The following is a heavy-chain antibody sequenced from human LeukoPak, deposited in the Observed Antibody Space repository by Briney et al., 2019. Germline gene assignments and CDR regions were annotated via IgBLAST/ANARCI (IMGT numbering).Heavy chain of an antibody. CDR1: GGTFSSYA. CDR2: IIPILGIA. V-gene: IGHV1-69*04. D-gene: IGHD3-10*01. J-gene: IGHJ6*03. CDR3: ARVRSSTSSIYYYYMDV. Sequence: SVKVSCKASGGTFSSYAISWVRQAPGQGLEWMGRIIPILGIANYAQKFQGRVTITADKSTSTAYMELSSLRVEDTAVYYCARVRSSTSSIYYYYMDVWGKGTTVTVSS.